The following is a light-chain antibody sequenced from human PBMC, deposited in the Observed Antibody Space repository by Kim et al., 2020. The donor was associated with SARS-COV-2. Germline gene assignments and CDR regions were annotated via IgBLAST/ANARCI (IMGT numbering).Light chain of an antibody. V-gene: IGKV3-20*01. J-gene: IGKJ1*01. Sequence: PGERATLSCRASQSVSSSYVAWYQQQPGQAPRLLIYGASSRATGIPDRFSGSGSGTNFTLTISRLEPEDFAVYYCQQYGSSPPWTFGQGTKVDIK. CDR1: QSVSSSY. CDR3: QQYGSSPPWT. CDR2: GAS.